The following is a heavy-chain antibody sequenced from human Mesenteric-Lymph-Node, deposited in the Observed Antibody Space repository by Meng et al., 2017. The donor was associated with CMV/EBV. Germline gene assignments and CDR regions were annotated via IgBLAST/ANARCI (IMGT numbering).Heavy chain of an antibody. J-gene: IGHJ4*02. CDR2: ISNNGGST. CDR3: ARAYSHAYDY. CDR1: GFTFSSYG. D-gene: IGHD5-18*01. Sequence: LSCSASGFTFSSYGMHWVRQAPGKGLEYVSAISNNGGSTYYADSVKGRFTISRDNSKNTLYLQMGSLKTEDMAVYYCARAYSHAYDYWGQGTLVTVSS. V-gene: IGHV3-64*02.